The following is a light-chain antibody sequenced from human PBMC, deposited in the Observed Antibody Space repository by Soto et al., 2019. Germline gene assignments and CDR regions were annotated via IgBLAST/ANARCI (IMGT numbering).Light chain of an antibody. CDR1: SSDVGGYDF. CDR3: SSYAGSYILGV. J-gene: IGLJ3*02. Sequence: QPVLAQPRSVSGSPGQSVTLSCTGTSSDVGGYDFVSWYQQYPGKAPKLIIFDVTERTSGVPDRFSGSKSGNSASLTISGLQAEDEADYYCSSYAGSYILGVFGGGTQLTVL. V-gene: IGLV2-11*01. CDR2: DVT.